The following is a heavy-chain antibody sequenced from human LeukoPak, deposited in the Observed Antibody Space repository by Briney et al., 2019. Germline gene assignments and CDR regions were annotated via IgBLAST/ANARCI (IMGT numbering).Heavy chain of an antibody. CDR1: GATFSTYA. CDR3: ARMTTVTNQDAFDI. J-gene: IGHJ3*02. CDR2: IIPIFGIA. V-gene: IGHV1-69*04. D-gene: IGHD4-17*01. Sequence: APLKLCCKAAGATFSTYAMSGVRQAPGQGLEWMARIIPIFGIAIDAQKLQGRVTITADNSTSTAYMELSSLRSEDTAVYYCARMTTVTNQDAFDIWGQGTMVTVSS.